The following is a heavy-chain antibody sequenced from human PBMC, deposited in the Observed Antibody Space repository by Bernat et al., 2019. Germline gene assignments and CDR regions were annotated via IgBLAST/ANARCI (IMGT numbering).Heavy chain of an antibody. D-gene: IGHD2-15*01. V-gene: IGHV3-74*01. CDR3: ARDLMGYCSGGSCRVPYYYYYYGMDV. J-gene: IGHJ6*02. CDR2: INSDGSST. CDR1: GFTFSSYW. Sequence: EVQLVESGGGLVQPGGSLRLSCAASGFTFSSYWMHWVRQAPGKGLVWVSRINSDGSSTSYADSVKGRFTISRDNAKNTLYLQMNSLRAEDTAVYYCARDLMGYCSGGSCRVPYYYYYYGMDVWGQGTTVTVSS.